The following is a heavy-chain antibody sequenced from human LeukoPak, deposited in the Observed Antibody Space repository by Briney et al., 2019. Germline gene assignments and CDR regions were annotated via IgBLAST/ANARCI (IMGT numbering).Heavy chain of an antibody. D-gene: IGHD3-22*01. CDR3: ARDRRWGYDSSGYDY. CDR2: INPNSGGT. CDR1: GYTFTGYY. Sequence: ASVKVSCKASGYTFTGYYIHWVRQAPGQGLEWMGWINPNSGGTNYAQKFQGWVTMTRDTSISTAYMELSRLRSDDTAVYYCARDRRWGYDSSGYDYWGQGTLVTVSS. J-gene: IGHJ4*02. V-gene: IGHV1-2*04.